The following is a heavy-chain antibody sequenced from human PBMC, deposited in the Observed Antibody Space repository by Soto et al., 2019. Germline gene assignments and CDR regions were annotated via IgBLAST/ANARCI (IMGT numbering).Heavy chain of an antibody. D-gene: IGHD5-18*01. CDR1: SGTICNYY. V-gene: IGHV4-59*01. CDR2: IYSSGST. J-gene: IGHJ4*02. Sequence: SETLSLTCTVSSGTICNYYWNWIRQSPGKGLEWIGYIYSSGSTHYNPSLQNRVTISIDTSKNQVSLKVNSVTAADTAVYYCARDHPHSYGVYYFDYWGQGTPVTLL. CDR3: ARDHPHSYGVYYFDY.